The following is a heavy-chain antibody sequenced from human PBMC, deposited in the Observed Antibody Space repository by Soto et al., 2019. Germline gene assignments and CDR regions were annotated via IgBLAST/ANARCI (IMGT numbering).Heavy chain of an antibody. Sequence: SVKVSSKASGGIFSSYTINWLRQAPGQGLEWLGWIIPIFGSANYAQKLQGRVTITADESTSTAYMELSSLSSEDTAVYYCARMSNTGMVTTRYYGMDVWGQGTTVTVSS. V-gene: IGHV1-69*13. J-gene: IGHJ6*02. D-gene: IGHD5-18*01. CDR1: GGIFSSYT. CDR3: ARMSNTGMVTTRYYGMDV. CDR2: IIPIFGSA.